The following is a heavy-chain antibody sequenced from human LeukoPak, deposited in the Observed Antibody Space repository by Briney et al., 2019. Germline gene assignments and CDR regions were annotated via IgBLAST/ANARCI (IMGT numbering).Heavy chain of an antibody. V-gene: IGHV1-2*02. D-gene: IGHD3-22*01. CDR2: INPNSGGT. CDR3: ARTLNYYDSSGYHYFGY. CDR1: GYTFTGDY. J-gene: IGHJ4*02. Sequence: ASVKVSCKASGYTFTGDYIHWMRQAPRQGLEWMGWINPNSGGTHYAQKFQGRVTMTRDTSISTGYMELNILRSDDTAVYYCARTLNYYDSSGYHYFGYWGQGTLVTVSS.